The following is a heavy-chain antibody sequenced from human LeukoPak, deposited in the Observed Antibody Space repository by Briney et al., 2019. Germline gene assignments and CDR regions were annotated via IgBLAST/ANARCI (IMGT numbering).Heavy chain of an antibody. D-gene: IGHD6-19*01. CDR3: ALLAVASDFDY. J-gene: IGHJ4*02. CDR2: IGSSSTTR. CDR1: GFPFSIYE. Sequence: GGSLRLSCAVSGFPFSIYEMNWVRQAPGKGREWVSNIGSSSTTRYYADSVKGRFSISRDNAKNSLYLQMTSLRVEDTGVYYCALLAVASDFDYWGQGALVTVSS. V-gene: IGHV3-48*03.